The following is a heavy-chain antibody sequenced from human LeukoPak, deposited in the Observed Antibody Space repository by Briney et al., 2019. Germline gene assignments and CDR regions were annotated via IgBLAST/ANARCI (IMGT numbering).Heavy chain of an antibody. D-gene: IGHD1-26*01. V-gene: IGHV3-30-3*01. Sequence: GRSLRLSCAASGFTFSSYAMHWVRQAPGKGLEWVAVISYDGSNKYYADSVKGRFTISRDNSKNTLYLQMNSLRAEDTAVYYCARDKREGARGYFDYWGQGTLVTVSS. CDR3: ARDKREGARGYFDY. CDR1: GFTFSSYA. J-gene: IGHJ4*02. CDR2: ISYDGSNK.